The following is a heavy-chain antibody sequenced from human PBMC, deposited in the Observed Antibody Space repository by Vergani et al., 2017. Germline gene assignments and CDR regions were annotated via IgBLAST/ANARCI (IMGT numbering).Heavy chain of an antibody. D-gene: IGHD5-18*01. CDR1: GGTFSSYA. J-gene: IGHJ4*02. CDR2: IIPIFGTA. V-gene: IGHV1-69*12. Sequence: QVQLVQSGAEVKKPGSSVKVSCKASGGTFSSYAISWVRQAPGQGLEWMGGIIPIFGTANYAQKFQGRVTITADESTSTAYMELSRLRSEDTAVYYCARANTAMVTTYFDYWGQGTLVTVSS. CDR3: ARANTAMVTTYFDY.